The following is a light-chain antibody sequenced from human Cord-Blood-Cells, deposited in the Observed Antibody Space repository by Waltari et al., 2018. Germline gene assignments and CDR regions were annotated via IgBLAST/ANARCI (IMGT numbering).Light chain of an antibody. CDR1: KWGDKH. J-gene: IGLJ2*01. Sequence: SYELTQPPSVSVSPGQPARLTCSGDKWGDKHACWYQQKPGQSPVLLIYQDSKRPSGIPERFSGSNSGNTATLTISGTQAMDEADYYCQAWDSSTVVFGGGTKLTVL. CDR3: QAWDSSTVV. CDR2: QDS. V-gene: IGLV3-1*01.